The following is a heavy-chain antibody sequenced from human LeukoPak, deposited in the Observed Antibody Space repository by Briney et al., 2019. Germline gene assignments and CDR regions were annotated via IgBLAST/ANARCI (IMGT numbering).Heavy chain of an antibody. J-gene: IGHJ6*03. Sequence: PGGTLRLSCAVSGFTLRSYGMSWVRQAPGKGLEWVSTISGSGGNTYYADSVKGRFTISRDKSKNTLYLQMNSLRAEDTAVYYCAKEEWGFGEFPLFMDVWGKGTTVTISS. V-gene: IGHV3-23*01. CDR1: GFTLRSYG. CDR2: ISGSGGNT. CDR3: AKEEWGFGEFPLFMDV. D-gene: IGHD3-10*01.